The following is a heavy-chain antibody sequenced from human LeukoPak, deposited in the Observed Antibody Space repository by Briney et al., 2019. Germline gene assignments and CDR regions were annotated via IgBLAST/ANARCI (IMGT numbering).Heavy chain of an antibody. Sequence: ASVNVSCKTSGYTFTGYFMHWLRQAAGQGLEGMGWVNPNSGDTNYAQTCQGRVTMTRDTSISTAYMELRRVRYDDTAVYYCARRAVTGTGLDYWGQGTLVTVSS. J-gene: IGHJ4*02. D-gene: IGHD6-19*01. CDR2: VNPNSGDT. CDR1: GYTFTGYF. V-gene: IGHV1-2*02. CDR3: ARRAVTGTGLDY.